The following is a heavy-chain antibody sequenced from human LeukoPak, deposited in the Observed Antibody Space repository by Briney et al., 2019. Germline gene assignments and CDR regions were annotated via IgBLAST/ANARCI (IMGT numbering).Heavy chain of an antibody. J-gene: IGHJ4*02. Sequence: PSETLSLTCAVYGGSFSGYYWSWIRQPPGKGLEWIGEINHSGSTNYNPSLKSRVTISVDTSKNQFSLKLSSVTAADTAVYYCARGGVGATGCNFDYWGQGTLVTVSS. CDR3: ARGGVGATGCNFDY. V-gene: IGHV4-34*01. CDR2: INHSGST. CDR1: GGSFSGYY. D-gene: IGHD1-26*01.